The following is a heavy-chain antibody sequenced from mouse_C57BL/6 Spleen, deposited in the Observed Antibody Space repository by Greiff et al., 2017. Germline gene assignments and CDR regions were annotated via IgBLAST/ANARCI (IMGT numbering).Heavy chain of an antibody. Sequence: QVQLQQPGAELVKPGASVKMSCKASGYTFTSYWITWVKQRPGQGLEWIGDIYPGSGSTNYNEQFKSKATLTVDTSSIPAYMQLSSLTSEDSAVYYCSYAIVATYYAMDYWGQGTSVTVSS. D-gene: IGHD1-1*01. CDR2: IYPGSGST. J-gene: IGHJ4*01. CDR3: SYAIVATYYAMDY. V-gene: IGHV1-55*01. CDR1: GYTFTSYW.